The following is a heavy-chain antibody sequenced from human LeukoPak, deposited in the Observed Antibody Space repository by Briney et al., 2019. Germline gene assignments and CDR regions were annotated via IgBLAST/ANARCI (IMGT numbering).Heavy chain of an antibody. J-gene: IGHJ4*02. CDR3: TTDLWFGELSVDY. CDR2: IKSKTDGGTT. Sequence: GGSLRLSCAASGFTFTNAWMSWVRQAPGKGLEWVGRIKSKTDGGTTDYAAPVKGRFTISRDDSKNTLYLQMNSLKTEDTAVYYCTTDLWFGELSVDYWGQGTLVTVSS. V-gene: IGHV3-15*01. D-gene: IGHD3-10*01. CDR1: GFTFTNAW.